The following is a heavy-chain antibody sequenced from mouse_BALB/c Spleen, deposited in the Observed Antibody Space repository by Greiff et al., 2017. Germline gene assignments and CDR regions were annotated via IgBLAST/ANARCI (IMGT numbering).Heavy chain of an antibody. Sequence: EVQLVESGGDLVKPGGSLKLSCAASGFTFSSYGMSWVRQTPDKRLEWVATISSGGGYTYYPDSVKGRFTISRDNAKNTLYLQMSSLKSEDTAMYYCARRYDVTCFDYWGQGTTLTVSS. CDR3: ARRYDVTCFDY. CDR2: ISSGGGYT. D-gene: IGHD2-14*01. CDR1: GFTFSSYG. J-gene: IGHJ2*01. V-gene: IGHV5-6*01.